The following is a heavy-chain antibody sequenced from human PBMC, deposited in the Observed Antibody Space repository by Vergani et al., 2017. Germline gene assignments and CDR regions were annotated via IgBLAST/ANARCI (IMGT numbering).Heavy chain of an antibody. D-gene: IGHD3-3*01. CDR2: ISSSSITI. CDR3: ARDDNTIFGVVKPFDY. V-gene: IGHV3-48*01. Sequence: EVQLVESGGGLVQTGGSLRLSCAASGFTFSSYSMNWVRQAPGKGLEWGSYISSSSITIYYADSVKGRFTISRDHAKNSLYLQMNSLRSEYTAVYYCARDDNTIFGVVKPFDYWGQGTLVTASS. CDR1: GFTFSSYS. J-gene: IGHJ4*02.